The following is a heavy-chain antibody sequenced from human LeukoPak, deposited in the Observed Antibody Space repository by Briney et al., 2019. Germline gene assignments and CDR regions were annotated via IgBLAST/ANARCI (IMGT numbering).Heavy chain of an antibody. CDR3: ARDRRGYVSGSYYRY. V-gene: IGHV3-7*01. CDR1: GFTFSSYW. D-gene: IGHD1-26*01. CDR2: IKQDGSEK. J-gene: IGHJ4*02. Sequence: GGSLRLSCAASGFTFSSYWMSWVRQAPGKGLEWVANIKQDGSEKYYVDSVKGRFTISRDNAENSLYLQMNSLRAEDTAVYYCARDRRGYVSGSYYRYWGQGTLVTVSS.